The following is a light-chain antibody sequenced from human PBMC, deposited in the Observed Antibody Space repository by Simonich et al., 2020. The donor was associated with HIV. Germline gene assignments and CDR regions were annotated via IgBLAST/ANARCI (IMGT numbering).Light chain of an antibody. V-gene: IGKV1-39*01. CDR1: QGVSNS. J-gene: IGKJ2*01. CDR2: AAS. Sequence: DIQMTQSPSTLSASVGDRVTITCRASQGVSNSLAWYQQKPGKAPKLLIYAASNLQSGVPSRFSGSGSGTDFTLTISSLQPEDFATYYCQQSYSSLSYTFGLGTKLEIK. CDR3: QQSYSSLSYT.